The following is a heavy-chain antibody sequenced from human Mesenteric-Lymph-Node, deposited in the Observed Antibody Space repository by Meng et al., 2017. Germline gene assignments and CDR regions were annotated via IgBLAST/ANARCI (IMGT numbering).Heavy chain of an antibody. D-gene: IGHD3-10*01. V-gene: IGHV4-34*02. CDR2: VYHNGVT. Sequence: QVQLKQWGAEVLKPSETLSLTCAVYGGSLSGYYCSWTRQPPGKGLEWMGEVYHNGVTKYSPSLRSRVVISIDTSKNQFSLNLRSVSAADTAMYYCARGGATPMIIKYWGPGTLVTVSS. J-gene: IGHJ4*02. CDR1: GGSLSGYY. CDR3: ARGGATPMIIKY.